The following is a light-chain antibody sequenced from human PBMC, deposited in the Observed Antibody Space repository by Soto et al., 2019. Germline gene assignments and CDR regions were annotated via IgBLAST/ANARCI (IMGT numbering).Light chain of an antibody. Sequence: QSVLTQAASVSGSPGQSIIISCTGTSSDIGGSDYVSWYQKHPGKAPKVIIYEVSDRPSGVSDRFSGSKSGNTASLTISGLQAEDEADYYCSSYVTSGTLVFGGGTKLTVL. J-gene: IGLJ3*02. V-gene: IGLV2-14*01. CDR2: EVS. CDR3: SSYVTSGTLV. CDR1: SSDIGGSDY.